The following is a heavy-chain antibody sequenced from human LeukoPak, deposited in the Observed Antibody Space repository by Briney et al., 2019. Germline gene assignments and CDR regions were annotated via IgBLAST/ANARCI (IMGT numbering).Heavy chain of an antibody. Sequence: GASVKVSCKASGYTFTDYYMHWVRQAPGQGLEWMGWINPNSGDTKYAQKFQGRVTMTRDTSISTVYMELSRLISDDTAVFYCARGGYHSGGYWGQGTLVTISS. J-gene: IGHJ4*02. CDR3: ARGGYHSGGY. CDR2: INPNSGDT. V-gene: IGHV1-2*02. D-gene: IGHD5-12*01. CDR1: GYTFTDYY.